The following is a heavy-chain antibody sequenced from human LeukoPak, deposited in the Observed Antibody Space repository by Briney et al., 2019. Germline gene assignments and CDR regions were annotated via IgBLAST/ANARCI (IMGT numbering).Heavy chain of an antibody. CDR2: IIVGSGRT. CDR1: GFTFSNSA. CDR3: AAELYSGTYGRCCSFAF. Sequence: ASVKVSCKTSGFTFSNSAMQWVRQARGQRLEWIGRIIVGSGRTHYAQNLQERITITRDMSTNTAYMELSSLRSDDTAVYYCAAELYSGTYGRCCSFAFWGQGTQVTVSS. D-gene: IGHD1-26*01. V-gene: IGHV1-58*02. J-gene: IGHJ4*02.